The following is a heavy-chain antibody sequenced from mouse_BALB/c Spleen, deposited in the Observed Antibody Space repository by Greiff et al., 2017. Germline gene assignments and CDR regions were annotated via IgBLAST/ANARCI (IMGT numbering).Heavy chain of an antibody. J-gene: IGHJ1*01. CDR1: GYTFTSYT. Sequence: VQLQQSAAELARPGASVKMSCKASGYTFTSYTMHWVKQRPGQGLEWIGYINPSSGYTEYNQKFKDKTTLTADKSSSTAYMQLSSLTSEDSAVYYCARSGKYGNPYWYFDVWGAGTTVTVSS. V-gene: IGHV1-4*02. D-gene: IGHD2-10*02. CDR3: ARSGKYGNPYWYFDV. CDR2: INPSSGYT.